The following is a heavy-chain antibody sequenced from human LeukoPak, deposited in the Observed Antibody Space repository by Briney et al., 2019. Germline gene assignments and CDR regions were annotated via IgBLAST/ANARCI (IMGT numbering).Heavy chain of an antibody. V-gene: IGHV1-3*01. CDR1: GYTFTSYA. D-gene: IGHD3-22*01. J-gene: IGHJ4*02. CDR3: ARADSSGYPD. Sequence: ASVKVSCKASGYTFTSYAMHWVRQAPGQRLEWMGWINAGNGNTKHSQKFQGRVTITRDTSASTAYMELSSLRSEDTAVYYCARADSSGYPDWGQGTLVTVSS. CDR2: INAGNGNT.